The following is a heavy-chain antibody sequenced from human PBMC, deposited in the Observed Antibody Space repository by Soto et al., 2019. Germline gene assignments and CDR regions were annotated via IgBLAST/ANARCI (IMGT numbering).Heavy chain of an antibody. D-gene: IGHD1-1*01. CDR1: GGIFSSFS. V-gene: IGHV1-69*01. J-gene: IGHJ5*02. Sequence: QVQLVQSGAEVKTPGSSVEVSCKASGGIFSSFSITWVRQVPGHGLEWMGGIIPMTGTPNYAEKFQGRLTLTADVSTRTANLVLSSLRSEDTAVYSGASGTILPGATSWLDPWGKGTVVIVSS. CDR2: IIPMTGTP. CDR3: ASGTILPGATSWLDP.